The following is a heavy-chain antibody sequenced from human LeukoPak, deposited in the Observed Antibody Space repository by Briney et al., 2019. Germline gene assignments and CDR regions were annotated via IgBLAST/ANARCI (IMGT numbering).Heavy chain of an antibody. V-gene: IGHV3-30*02. CDR2: IRFNGN. CDR1: GVTFSNYA. CDR3: ARENWDFDF. D-gene: IGHD7-27*01. J-gene: IGHJ4*02. Sequence: PGGSLRLSCAASGVTFSNYAIHWVRQAPGKGLEWVASIRFNGNFYADYVKGRFTISRDNSKSTVSLQMDTLRTEDTALYYCARENWDFDFWGQGTLVTVSS.